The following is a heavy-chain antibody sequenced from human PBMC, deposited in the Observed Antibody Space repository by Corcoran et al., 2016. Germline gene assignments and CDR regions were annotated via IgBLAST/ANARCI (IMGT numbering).Heavy chain of an antibody. D-gene: IGHD3-3*01. CDR2: IYYSGNT. CDR1: GGSLSSSSYY. Sequence: LQLQESGPVLVKPSETLSLSCTFSGGSLSSSSYYWGWIRQPPGKGLEWIGSIYYSGNTYYNPSLKSRVTMSLDTSKNQFSLNRSSVTAADTGVYYCARGLLAICGVVTNNWFDPWGQGTLVTVSS. CDR3: ARGLLAICGVVTNNWFDP. J-gene: IGHJ5*02. V-gene: IGHV4-39*07.